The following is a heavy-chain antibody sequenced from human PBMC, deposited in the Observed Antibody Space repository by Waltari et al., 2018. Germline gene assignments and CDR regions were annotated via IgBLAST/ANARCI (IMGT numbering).Heavy chain of an antibody. CDR3: ARDLFPNFWSGYGFDF. CDR1: GYTFSDHY. J-gene: IGHJ3*01. Sequence: QVHLVQSGAEVRKPGASVRVSCKTSGYTFSDHYIYWVRQAPGQGLEWRGWINPKSGAPNPAQKYQGRVTMTTDTSTNTVYMELRRLTSDDTAVYYCARDLFPNFWSGYGFDFWGQGT. CDR2: INPKSGAP. D-gene: IGHD3-3*01. V-gene: IGHV1-2*02.